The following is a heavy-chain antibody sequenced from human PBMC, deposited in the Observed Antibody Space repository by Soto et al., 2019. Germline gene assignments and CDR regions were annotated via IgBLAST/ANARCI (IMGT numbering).Heavy chain of an antibody. D-gene: IGHD2-2*01. CDR2: MNPNSGNT. CDR3: AFGDGTVPAARGYYYFYIDD. V-gene: IGHV1-8*01. CDR1: GYTFTSYD. J-gene: IGHJ6*03. Sequence: GASVKVSCKASGYTFTSYDINWVRQATGQGLERMGWMNPNSGNTGYAQKFQGRVNMTRNTSISTAYMELSSLRSEDKAMDYCAFGDGTVPAARGYYYFYIDDWGKGNQLTVS.